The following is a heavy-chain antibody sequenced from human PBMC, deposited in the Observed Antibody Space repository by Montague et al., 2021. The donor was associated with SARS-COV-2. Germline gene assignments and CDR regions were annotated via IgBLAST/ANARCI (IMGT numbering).Heavy chain of an antibody. Sequence: SETLSLTCIVSGGSVSSGSYYWSWIRQPPGKGLEWIGYIYYSGSTNYNPPLKSRVTISVDTSKNQFSLKLSSVTAADTAVYYCARDPWRITIFGVVTGYGMDVWGQGTTVTVSS. J-gene: IGHJ6*02. V-gene: IGHV4-61*01. D-gene: IGHD3-3*01. CDR3: ARDPWRITIFGVVTGYGMDV. CDR2: IYYSGST. CDR1: GGSVSSGSYY.